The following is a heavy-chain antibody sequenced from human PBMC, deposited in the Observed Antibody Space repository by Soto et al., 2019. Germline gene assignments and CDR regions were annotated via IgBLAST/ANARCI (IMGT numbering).Heavy chain of an antibody. CDR2: IYYSGST. CDR3: ARLSRYSGYDLDV. J-gene: IGHJ6*04. D-gene: IGHD5-12*01. CDR1: GGSISSSNYY. Sequence: SETLSLTCTVSGGSISSSNYYWGWIRQPPGKGLEWIGTIYYSGSTYYNTSLKSRVTISVDTSKNQFSLRLSSVTAADTAVYYCARLSRYSGYDLDVWGKGTTVTVSS. V-gene: IGHV4-39*01.